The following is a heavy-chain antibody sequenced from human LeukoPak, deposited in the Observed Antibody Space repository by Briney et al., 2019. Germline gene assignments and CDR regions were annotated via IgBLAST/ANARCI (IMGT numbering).Heavy chain of an antibody. D-gene: IGHD3-22*01. V-gene: IGHV1-2*02. Sequence: ASVKVSCKASGYSFTDKYMHWVRQAPGQGLEWMGWINPNSGGTNYAQKFQGRVTMTTDTSMSTAYMELSRLTSDDTAVYYCARGWYYYDSSGSDRDWFDPWGQGTLVTISS. CDR3: ARGWYYYDSSGSDRDWFDP. CDR1: GYSFTDKY. CDR2: INPNSGGT. J-gene: IGHJ5*02.